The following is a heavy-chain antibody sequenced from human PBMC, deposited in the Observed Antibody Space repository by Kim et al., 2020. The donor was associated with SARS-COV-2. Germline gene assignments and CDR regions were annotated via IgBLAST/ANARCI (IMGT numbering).Heavy chain of an antibody. CDR3: ARDPWVAKYYYYYMDV. CDR2: INTNTGNP. Sequence: ASVKVSCKASGYTFTSYAMNWVRQAPGQGLEWMGWINTNTGNPTYAQGFTGRFVFSLDTSVSTAYLQISSLKAEDTAVYYCARDPWVAKYYYYYMDVWGKGTTVTVSS. J-gene: IGHJ6*03. D-gene: IGHD2-15*01. V-gene: IGHV7-4-1*02. CDR1: GYTFTSYA.